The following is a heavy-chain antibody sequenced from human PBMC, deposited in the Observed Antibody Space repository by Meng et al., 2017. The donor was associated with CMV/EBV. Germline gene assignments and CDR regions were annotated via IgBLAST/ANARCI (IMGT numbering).Heavy chain of an antibody. V-gene: IGHV1-46*01. CDR2: INPSGGST. D-gene: IGHD2-2*01. Sequence: ASVKVSCKASGYTFTSYYMHWVRQAPGQGLEWMGIINPSGGSTSYAQKFQSRVTMTRDTSTSTVYMELSSLRSEDTAVYYCARGQFSYCSSTSCYYYYYYGMDVWGQGTTVTVSS. J-gene: IGHJ6*02. CDR1: GYTFTSYY. CDR3: ARGQFSYCSSTSCYYYYYYGMDV.